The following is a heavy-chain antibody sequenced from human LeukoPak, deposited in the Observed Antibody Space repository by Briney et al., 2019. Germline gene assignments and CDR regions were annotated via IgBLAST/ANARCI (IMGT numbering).Heavy chain of an antibody. CDR3: ARLERVGVAAAGNIY. CDR1: GYSISSGYY. J-gene: IGHJ4*02. CDR2: IYHSGST. D-gene: IGHD6-13*01. Sequence: SETLSLTCAVSGYSISSGYYWGWIRQPPGKGLEWIGSIYHSGSTYYNPSHKSRVTISVDTTKNQFSLKLSSVTAADTAVYYCARLERVGVAAAGNIYWGQGTLVTVSS. V-gene: IGHV4-38-2*01.